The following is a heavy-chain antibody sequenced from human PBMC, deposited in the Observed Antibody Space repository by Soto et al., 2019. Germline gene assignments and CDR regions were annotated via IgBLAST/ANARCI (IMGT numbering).Heavy chain of an antibody. CDR3: ARGDNDY. J-gene: IGHJ4*02. Sequence: WASVKVSCKASGYTFTNYYVQWVRQAPGQGLEWMGVIHPDGGHATYSQKFQGRVTMTRDTFTSTIYMELSSLRSEDTAVYYCARGDNDYWGQGTLVTVSS. CDR2: IHPDGGHA. CDR1: GYTFTNYY. V-gene: IGHV1-46*01.